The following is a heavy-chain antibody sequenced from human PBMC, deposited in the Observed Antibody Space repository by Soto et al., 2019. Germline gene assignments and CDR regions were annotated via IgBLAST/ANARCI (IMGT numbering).Heavy chain of an antibody. CDR1: GGSVSSGSYC. Sequence: PSETLSLTCTVSGGSVSSGSYCWSWIRQPPGKGLEWIGYIYYSGSTNYNPSLKSRVTISVDTSKNQFSLKLSSVTAADTAVYYCARDRNYGNYYYGMDVWGQGTTVTVSS. J-gene: IGHJ6*02. V-gene: IGHV4-61*01. D-gene: IGHD1-7*01. CDR3: ARDRNYGNYYYGMDV. CDR2: IYYSGST.